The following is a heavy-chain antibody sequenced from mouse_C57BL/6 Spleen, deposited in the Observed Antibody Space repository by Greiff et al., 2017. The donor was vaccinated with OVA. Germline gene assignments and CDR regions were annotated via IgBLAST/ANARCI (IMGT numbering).Heavy chain of an antibody. Sequence: VQLQQPGAELVRPGPSVKLSCKASGYTFTSYWMHWVKQRPGQGLEWIGVIDPSDSYTNYNQKFKGKATLTVDTSSSTAYMQLSSLTSEDSAVYYCAREDGYYGYWGQGTTLTVSS. CDR1: GYTFTSYW. D-gene: IGHD2-3*01. J-gene: IGHJ2*01. CDR3: AREDGYYGY. V-gene: IGHV1-59*01. CDR2: IDPSDSYT.